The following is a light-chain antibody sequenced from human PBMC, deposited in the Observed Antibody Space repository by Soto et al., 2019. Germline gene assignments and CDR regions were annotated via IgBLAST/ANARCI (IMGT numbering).Light chain of an antibody. CDR3: QQHSNWPPEIT. V-gene: IGKV3-11*01. CDR1: QSVSSY. Sequence: EIVLTQSPATLSLSPGERATLSCRASQSVSSYLAWYKQKPGQAPRLLIYDASNRATGIPARFSGSGSGTDFSLTITSLELEYFAVYYCQQHSNWPPEITFGQGTRLEIK. CDR2: DAS. J-gene: IGKJ5*01.